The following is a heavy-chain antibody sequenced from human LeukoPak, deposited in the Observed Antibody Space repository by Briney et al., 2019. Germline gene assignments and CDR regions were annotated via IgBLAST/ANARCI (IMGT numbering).Heavy chain of an antibody. CDR3: AXGGDPGSIDY. Sequence: GGSLRLSCEVSGFRFSDYWXXXXXQAPGXXXXWVXXXXEDGREYYYXDSXXXXITXXXHNAKNSLYLQMTSLRADDTAVYYCAXGGDPGSIDYWGQGTLVTVSS. J-gene: IGHJ4*02. CDR2: XXEDGREY. V-gene: IGHV3-7*01. CDR1: GFRFSDYW. D-gene: IGHD3-10*01.